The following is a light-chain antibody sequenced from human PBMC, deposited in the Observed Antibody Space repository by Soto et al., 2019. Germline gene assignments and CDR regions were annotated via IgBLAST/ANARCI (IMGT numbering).Light chain of an antibody. CDR2: EVS. CDR1: SSDVGAYNY. V-gene: IGLV2-8*01. J-gene: IGLJ2*01. Sequence: QSALTQPPCASGSPGQSVTISCTGTSSDVGAYNYVSWYQQHPGKAPKLMIYEVSKRPSGVPDRFSGSKSGNTASLTVSGLQAEDEADYYCSSYADSDTLVFGGGTKVTVL. CDR3: SSYADSDTLV.